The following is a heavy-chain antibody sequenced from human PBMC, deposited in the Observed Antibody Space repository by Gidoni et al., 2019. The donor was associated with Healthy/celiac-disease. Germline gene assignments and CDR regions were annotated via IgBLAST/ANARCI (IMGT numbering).Heavy chain of an antibody. CDR2: INHNSGGT. J-gene: IGHJ5*02. V-gene: IGHV1-2*02. Sequence: QVQLLQPGAAVKKPGASVKFSCKASASTFTGYYMHWVRQAPGQGLEWMGWINHNSGGTNYAKKFQGRVTMTRDTSISTAYMELSRLRSDDTAVYYCARGNYPMGTNFDHWGQGTLVTVSS. CDR1: ASTFTGYY. D-gene: IGHD7-27*01. CDR3: ARGNYPMGTNFDH.